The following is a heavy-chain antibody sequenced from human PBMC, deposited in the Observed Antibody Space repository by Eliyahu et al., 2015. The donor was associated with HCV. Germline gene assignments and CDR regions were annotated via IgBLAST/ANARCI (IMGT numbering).Heavy chain of an antibody. CDR2: VSPMYDSP. CDR1: GGAFNSYM. CDR3: AQDWRAGSSGPTAFEY. J-gene: IGHJ4*02. V-gene: IGHV1-69*01. Sequence: QVQLVQSGAELKKPGSSVKVSCKTPGGAFNSYMISWVRQAPGXGLEWIGGVSPMYDSPIYAQKFQGRVAITADGSANIVYMQLNSLISEDTATYFCAQDWRAGSSGPTAFEYWGQGTLVTVSS. D-gene: IGHD3-22*01.